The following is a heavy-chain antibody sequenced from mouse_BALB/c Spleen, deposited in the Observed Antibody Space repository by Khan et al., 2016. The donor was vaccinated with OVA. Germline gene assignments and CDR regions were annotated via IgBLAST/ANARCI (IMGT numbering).Heavy chain of an antibody. CDR1: GYSITSGYA. V-gene: IGHV3-2*02. Sequence: EVQLVESGPGLVKPSQSLSLTCTVTGYSITSGYAWNWIRQFPGNKLEWMGYISYSGGTSYNPSLKSRISITRVTSKNQFFLQLNSVTTEDTATYYCARGNYYGYYFDYWGQGTTLTVSS. D-gene: IGHD1-1*01. CDR3: ARGNYYGYYFDY. J-gene: IGHJ2*01. CDR2: ISYSGGT.